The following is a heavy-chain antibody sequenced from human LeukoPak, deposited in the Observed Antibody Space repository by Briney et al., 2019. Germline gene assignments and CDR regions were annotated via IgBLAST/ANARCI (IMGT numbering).Heavy chain of an antibody. Sequence: GASVKVSCKASGGPFSSFAISWGRQAPGQGLEWMGRIIPILCIANYAQKFQGRVTITADKSTSTAYMELSSLRSEDTAVYYCARSQGYSYGLDYWGQGTLVTVSS. CDR3: ARSQGYSYGLDY. D-gene: IGHD5-18*01. V-gene: IGHV1-69*04. J-gene: IGHJ4*02. CDR1: GGPFSSFA. CDR2: IIPILCIA.